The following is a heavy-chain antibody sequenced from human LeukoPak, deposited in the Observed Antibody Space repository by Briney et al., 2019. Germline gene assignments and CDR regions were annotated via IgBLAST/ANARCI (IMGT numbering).Heavy chain of an antibody. J-gene: IGHJ2*01. CDR1: GYTFTSYD. D-gene: IGHD3-22*01. CDR3: ARSYYDSSGYSFDL. V-gene: IGHV1-8*01. Sequence: ASVKVSCKASGYTFTSYDINWVRQDTGQGLEWMGWMNPNSGSTGYTQKFQGRVTMTRNTSISTAYMELSSLRSEDTAVYYCARSYYDSSGYSFDLWGRGTLVTVSS. CDR2: MNPNSGST.